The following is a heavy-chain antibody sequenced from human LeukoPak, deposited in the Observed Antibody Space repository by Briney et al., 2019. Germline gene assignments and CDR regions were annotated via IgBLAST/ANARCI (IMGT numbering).Heavy chain of an antibody. D-gene: IGHD4-17*01. CDR2: ISYDGSNK. CDR3: AKGSVTRGVDY. V-gene: IGHV3-30*18. J-gene: IGHJ4*02. Sequence: PGGSLRLSCAASGFTFSSYGMHWVRQAPGKGLERVAVISYDGSNKYYGDSVKGRFTISRDNSKNTMYLQMSSLRAEDTAVYYCAKGSVTRGVDYWGQGTLVTVSS. CDR1: GFTFSSYG.